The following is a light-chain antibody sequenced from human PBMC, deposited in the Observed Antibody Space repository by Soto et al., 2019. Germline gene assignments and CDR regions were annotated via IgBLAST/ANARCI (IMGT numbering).Light chain of an antibody. V-gene: IGLV2-14*03. CDR3: SSYTSSSTRDVV. J-gene: IGLJ2*01. CDR1: SSDIGGYNY. Sequence: QSALIQPASVSGSPGQSITISCTGTSSDIGGYNYVSWYQQHPGKAPKLMIYDVSNRPSGVSNRFSGSKSGNTASLTISGLQAEDEADYYCSSYTSSSTRDVVFGGGTKVTVL. CDR2: DVS.